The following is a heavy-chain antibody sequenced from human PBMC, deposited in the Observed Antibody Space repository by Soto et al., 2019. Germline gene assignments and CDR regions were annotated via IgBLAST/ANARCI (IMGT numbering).Heavy chain of an antibody. Sequence: QVQLVQSGAAVKKPGASVKVSCKASGFSFTGYYIHWLRQAPGQGLEWMGWINAHSGGTEYAQKFQGRVTLTRDTSIATAYQTLTSLTSDDTALYYCAKDLTRQLAYWLDPWGQGTQVTVSS. J-gene: IGHJ5*02. V-gene: IGHV1-2*02. CDR1: GFSFTGYY. D-gene: IGHD6-6*01. CDR3: AKDLTRQLAYWLDP. CDR2: INAHSGGT.